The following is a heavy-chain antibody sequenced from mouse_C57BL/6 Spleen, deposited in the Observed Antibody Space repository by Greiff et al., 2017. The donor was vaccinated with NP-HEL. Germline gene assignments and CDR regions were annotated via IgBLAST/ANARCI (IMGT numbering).Heavy chain of an antibody. J-gene: IGHJ2*01. CDR3: ERSGNGNYYFDY. Sequence: VQLQQSGAELVMPGASVKLSCKASGYTFTSYWMHWVKQRPGQGLEWIGEIDPSDSYTNYNQKFKGKSTLTVDKSSSTAYMQLSSLTSEDSAVYYCERSGNGNYYFDYWGQGTTLTVSS. D-gene: IGHD2-1*01. CDR1: GYTFTSYW. V-gene: IGHV1-69*01. CDR2: IDPSDSYT.